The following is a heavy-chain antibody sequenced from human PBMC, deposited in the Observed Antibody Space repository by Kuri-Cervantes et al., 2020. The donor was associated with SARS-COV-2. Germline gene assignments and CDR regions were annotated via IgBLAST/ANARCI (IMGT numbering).Heavy chain of an antibody. Sequence: SVKVSCKASGGPFSSYAISWVRQAPGQGLEWMGGIIPIFGTANYAQKFQGRVTITTDESTSTAYMELSSLRSEDTAVYYCARGGVWSSSSAEYFQHWGQGTLVTVSS. CDR3: ARGGVWSSSSAEYFQH. D-gene: IGHD6-6*01. V-gene: IGHV1-69*05. CDR2: IIPIFGTA. J-gene: IGHJ1*01. CDR1: GGPFSSYA.